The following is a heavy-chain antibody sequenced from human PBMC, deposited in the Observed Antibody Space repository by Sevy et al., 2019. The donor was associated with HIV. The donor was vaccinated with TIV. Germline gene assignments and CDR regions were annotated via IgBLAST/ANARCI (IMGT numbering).Heavy chain of an antibody. V-gene: IGHV4-38-2*01. J-gene: IGHJ4*02. D-gene: IGHD3-16*01. CDR2: ISHSGST. CDR1: GYSISSGYY. CDR3: ARSVSGFDY. Sequence: SETLSLTCAVSGYSISSGYYWGWIRQPPGRGLEWIGSISHSGSTYYNPSLKGRFTISVDTSKNQFSLKRSSVTAADTAVYYCARSVSGFDYWGQGTLVTVSS.